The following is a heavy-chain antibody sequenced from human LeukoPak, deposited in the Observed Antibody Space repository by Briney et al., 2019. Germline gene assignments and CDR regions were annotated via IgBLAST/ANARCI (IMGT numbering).Heavy chain of an antibody. V-gene: IGHV3-30*13. CDR2: ISYDGDNE. D-gene: IGHD3-16*01. CDR3: ARVRGGRSWYYYGMDV. Sequence: GGSLRLSCAASGFTFSSYGMHWVRQAPGKGLEWVAVISYDGDNEYYADSVKGQFTISRDNSKDRLYLQMNSLRPEDTAMYYCARVRGGRSWYYYGMDVWGRGTTVTVSS. CDR1: GFTFSSYG. J-gene: IGHJ6*02.